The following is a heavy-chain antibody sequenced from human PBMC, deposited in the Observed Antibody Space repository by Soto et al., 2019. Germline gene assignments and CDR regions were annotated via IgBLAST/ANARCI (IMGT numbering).Heavy chain of an antibody. V-gene: IGHV1-46*01. CDR1: GYTFTSYY. J-gene: IGHJ6*03. Sequence: ASVKVSSKASGYTFTSYYIHWVRQAPGQGLEWMGIINPSGGSTSYAQKFQGRVTMTRDTSTSTVYMEVSGLRSEDTAVYYCARDQEPSTLYYDYYYMDVWGKGTTVTVSS. CDR2: INPSGGST. CDR3: ARDQEPSTLYYDYYYMDV.